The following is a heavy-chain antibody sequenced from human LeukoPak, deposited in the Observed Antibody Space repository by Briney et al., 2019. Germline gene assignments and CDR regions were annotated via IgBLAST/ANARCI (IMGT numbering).Heavy chain of an antibody. D-gene: IGHD2-2*01. Sequence: PGGSLRLSCAASGFTFSSYGMQWVRQAPGKGLEWVAFIRYDGSNKYYADSVKGRFTISRDYSKNTLYLQMNSLRAEDTAVYYCAKIIVVVPAATDFFDYWGQGTLVTVSS. CDR3: AKIIVVVPAATDFFDY. J-gene: IGHJ4*02. V-gene: IGHV3-30*02. CDR2: IRYDGSNK. CDR1: GFTFSSYG.